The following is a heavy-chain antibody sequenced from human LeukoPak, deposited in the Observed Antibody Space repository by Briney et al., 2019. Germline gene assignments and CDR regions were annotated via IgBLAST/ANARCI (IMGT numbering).Heavy chain of an antibody. CDR3: ARGSSSGWYSPNY. CDR2: IKQDGSEK. V-gene: IGHV3-7*01. Sequence: PGGSLRLSCAASGFTFSYAWMNWVRQAPGKGLEWVANIKQDGSEKYYVDSVKGRFTISRDNAKNSLYLQMNSLRAEDTAVYYCARGSSSGWYSPNYWGQGTLVTVSS. D-gene: IGHD6-13*01. J-gene: IGHJ4*02. CDR1: GFTFSYAW.